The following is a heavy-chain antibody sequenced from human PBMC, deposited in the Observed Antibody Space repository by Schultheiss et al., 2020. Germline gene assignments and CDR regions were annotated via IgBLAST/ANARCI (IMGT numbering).Heavy chain of an antibody. CDR3: ARRVFTQLDP. CDR2: IYYSGST. Sequence: GSLRLSCAVSGGSISSSNWWSWVRQPPGKGLEWIGSIYYSGSTYYNPSLKSRVTISVDTSKNQFSLKLSSVTAADTAVYYCARRVFTQLDPWGQGTLVTVSS. CDR1: GGSISSSNW. J-gene: IGHJ5*02. D-gene: IGHD2-2*01. V-gene: IGHV4-4*02.